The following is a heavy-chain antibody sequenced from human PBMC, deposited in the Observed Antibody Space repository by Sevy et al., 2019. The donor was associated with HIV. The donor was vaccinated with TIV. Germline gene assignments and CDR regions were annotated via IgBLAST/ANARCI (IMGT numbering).Heavy chain of an antibody. Sequence: GGSLRLSCAASGFTFSSYGMHWVRQAPGKGLEWVAVISYDGSNKYYADSVKGRFTISRDNSKNTLYLQMNSLRAEDTAVYYCTKDSGDYVTLGFDYWGQGTLVTVSS. CDR2: ISYDGSNK. CDR3: TKDSGDYVTLGFDY. J-gene: IGHJ4*02. CDR1: GFTFSSYG. D-gene: IGHD4-17*01. V-gene: IGHV3-30*18.